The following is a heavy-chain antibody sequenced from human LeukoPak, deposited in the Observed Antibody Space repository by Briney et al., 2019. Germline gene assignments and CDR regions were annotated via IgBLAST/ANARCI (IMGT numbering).Heavy chain of an antibody. CDR2: INTNTGNP. V-gene: IGHV7-4-1*02. D-gene: IGHD6-13*01. CDR3: ASHDPGYSSSWSTFDY. J-gene: IGHJ4*02. Sequence: GASVKVSCKASGYTFTSYAMNWVRQAPGQGLEWMGWINTNTGNPTYAQGFTGRFVFSLHTSVSTAYLQISSLKAEDTAVYYCASHDPGYSSSWSTFDYWGQGTLVTVSS. CDR1: GYTFTSYA.